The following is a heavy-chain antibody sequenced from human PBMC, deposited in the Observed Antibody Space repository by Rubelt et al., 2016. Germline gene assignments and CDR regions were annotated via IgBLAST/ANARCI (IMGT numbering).Heavy chain of an antibody. CDR1: GFTFSTYP. CDR2: IGASGSST. V-gene: IGHV3-23*04. CDR3: ARLFSSASDY. J-gene: IGHJ4*02. D-gene: IGHD3-22*01. Sequence: EVQLVESGGAFIQPGGSLSLSCTTSGFTFSTYPMTWVRQAPGKGLEWVSSIGASGSSTYYADPVKGRFTISRDNSMNTLYLQMNSLRAEDTALYYCARLFSSASDYWGQGSLVTVSS.